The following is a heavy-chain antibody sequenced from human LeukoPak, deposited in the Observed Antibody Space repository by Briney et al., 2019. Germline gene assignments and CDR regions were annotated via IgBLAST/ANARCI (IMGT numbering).Heavy chain of an antibody. CDR1: GFTFSSYA. V-gene: IGHV3-30-3*01. D-gene: IGHD6-13*01. Sequence: GGSLRLSCAASGFTFSSYAMHWVRQAPGKGLEWVAVISYDGSNKYYADSVKGRFTISRDNSKNTLYLQMNSLRAEDTAVYYCARGNAIAAADYYFDYWGQGTLVTVSS. CDR3: ARGNAIAAADYYFDY. CDR2: ISYDGSNK. J-gene: IGHJ4*02.